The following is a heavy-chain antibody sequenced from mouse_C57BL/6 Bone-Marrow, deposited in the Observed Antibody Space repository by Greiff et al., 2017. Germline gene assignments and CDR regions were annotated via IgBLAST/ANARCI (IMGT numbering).Heavy chain of an antibody. CDR1: GYAFSSSW. Sequence: LVESGPELVKPGASVKISCKASGYAFSSSWMNWVKQRPGKGLEWIGRIYPGDGDTNYNGKFKGKATLTADKSSSTAYMRLSSLTSEDSAVYFCARKDGYYWYFDVWGTGTTVTVSS. CDR3: ARKDGYYWYFDV. CDR2: IYPGDGDT. V-gene: IGHV1-82*01. J-gene: IGHJ1*03. D-gene: IGHD2-3*01.